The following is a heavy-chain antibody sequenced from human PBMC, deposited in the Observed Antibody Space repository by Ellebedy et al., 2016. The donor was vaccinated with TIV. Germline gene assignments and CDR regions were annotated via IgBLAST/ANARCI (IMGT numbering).Heavy chain of an antibody. CDR1: GFTFSSHG. Sequence: PGGSLRLSCAASGFTFSSHGMHWVRQAPGKGLEWVAVIWFDRSNKYYADSVKGRFTISRDNAKNSLYLQLNSLRVEDTAVYYCARCVVAHAAFDIWGQGTLVTVSS. J-gene: IGHJ3*02. CDR3: ARCVVAHAAFDI. V-gene: IGHV3-33*01. CDR2: IWFDRSNK. D-gene: IGHD2-15*01.